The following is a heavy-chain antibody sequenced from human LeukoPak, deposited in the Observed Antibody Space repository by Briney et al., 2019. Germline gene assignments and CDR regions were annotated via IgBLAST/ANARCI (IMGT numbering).Heavy chain of an antibody. D-gene: IGHD3-22*01. J-gene: IGHJ5*02. V-gene: IGHV4-4*07. CDR3: ARDSRVTGYYYDSSGYPGWFDP. CDR1: GGSISSYY. Sequence: SETLSLTCTVSGGSISSYYWGWIRQPAGKGLEWIGRIYTSGSTNYNPSLKSRVTMSVDTSKNQFSLKLSSVTAADTAVYYCARDSRVTGYYYDSSGYPGWFDPWGQGTLVTVSS. CDR2: IYTSGST.